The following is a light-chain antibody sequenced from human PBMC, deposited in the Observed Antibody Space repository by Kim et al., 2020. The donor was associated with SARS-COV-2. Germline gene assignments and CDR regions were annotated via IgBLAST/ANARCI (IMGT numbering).Light chain of an antibody. V-gene: IGKV3-11*01. CDR2: EAF. CDR1: QSVGNY. CDR3: QQRSDWPIT. Sequence: EIVLTQSPATLSLSPGDRVTLSCRASQSVGNYLAWYQRKPGQVPRLLIYEAFNRAPGIPARFSGSGSGTDFTLTISSVESEDFAVYFCQQRSDWPITFGQGTRLEIK. J-gene: IGKJ5*01.